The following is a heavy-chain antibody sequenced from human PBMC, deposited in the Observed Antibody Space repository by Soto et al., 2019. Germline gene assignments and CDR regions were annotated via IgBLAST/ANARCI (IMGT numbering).Heavy chain of an antibody. V-gene: IGHV4-39*01. CDR1: GDIITSRDYY. CDR3: ATASAAVYARSGSFYI. J-gene: IGHJ3*02. D-gene: IGHD2-15*01. CDR2: VYYNENT. Sequence: QLQLQESGPGLVTPSGTLSLTCTVSGDIITSRDYYWGWLRRPPGKGLEWIGTVYYNENTYYGPSLKSRVPIFLDTSRGQISLTLKSVTASDTAEYFCATASAAVYARSGSFYIWGQGTMVSVSS.